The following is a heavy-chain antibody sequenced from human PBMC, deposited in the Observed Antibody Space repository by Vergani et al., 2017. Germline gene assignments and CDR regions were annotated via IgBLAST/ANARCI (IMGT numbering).Heavy chain of an antibody. Sequence: QVQLVESGGGLVKPGGSLRLSCAASGFTFSDYYMSWIRQAPGKGLEWVSYISSSSSYTNYADSVKGRFTISRDNAKNSLYLQRNSLRAEDTAVYYCARDGYSSGWQETPAYYYMDVWGKGTTVTVSS. CDR2: ISSSSSYT. V-gene: IGHV3-11*06. CDR1: GFTFSDYY. J-gene: IGHJ6*03. D-gene: IGHD6-19*01. CDR3: ARDGYSSGWQETPAYYYMDV.